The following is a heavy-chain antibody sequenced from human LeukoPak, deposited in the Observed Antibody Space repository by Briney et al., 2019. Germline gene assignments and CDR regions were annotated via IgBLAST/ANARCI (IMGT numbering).Heavy chain of an antibody. V-gene: IGHV1-2*02. CDR2: INPNSGGT. J-gene: IGHJ4*02. CDR3: ARQAMTTVTTYFDY. D-gene: IGHD4-17*01. CDR1: GYTFTGYY. Sequence: SVKVSRKASGYTFTGYYMHWVRQAPGQGLEWMGWINPNSGGTNYAQKFQGRVTMTRDTSISTAYMELSRLRSDDTAVYYCARQAMTTVTTYFDYWGQGTLVTVSS.